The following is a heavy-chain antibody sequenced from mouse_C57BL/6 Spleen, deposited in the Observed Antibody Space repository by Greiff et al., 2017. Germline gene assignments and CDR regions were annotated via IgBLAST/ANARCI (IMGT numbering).Heavy chain of an antibody. CDR2: IDPETGGT. D-gene: IGHD3-3*01. CDR3: TRWGPWFAY. Sequence: VQLQQSGAELVRPGASVTLSCKASGYTFTDYEMHWVKQTPVHGLEWIGAIDPETGGTAYNQKFKGKAILTADKSSSTAYMKLRGLTSGDSAVYYCTRWGPWFAYWGQVTLVTVSA. V-gene: IGHV1-15*01. CDR1: GYTFTDYE. J-gene: IGHJ3*01.